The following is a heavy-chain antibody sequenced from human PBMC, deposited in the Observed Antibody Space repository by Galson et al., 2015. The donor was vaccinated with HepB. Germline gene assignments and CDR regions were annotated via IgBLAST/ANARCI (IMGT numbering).Heavy chain of an antibody. J-gene: IGHJ3*01. CDR1: GFSLSNPRMG. CDR2: VLSNDEK. V-gene: IGHV2-26*01. Sequence: PALVKPTQTLTLTCSVSGFSLSNPRMGVSWIRQTPGKALEWLAHVLSNDEKSYTTSLQTRLTISKDTSKSQVVLTMTNMDPGDTATYYCARIVMAYSVSSGLETAFDVWGQGTIVTVSS. CDR3: ARIVMAYSVSSGLETAFDV. D-gene: IGHD5/OR15-5a*01.